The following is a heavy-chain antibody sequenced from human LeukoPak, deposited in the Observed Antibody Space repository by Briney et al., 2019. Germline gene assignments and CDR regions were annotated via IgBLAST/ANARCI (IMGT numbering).Heavy chain of an antibody. CDR3: ARAPKVFHFDY. CDR2: IYHSGST. CDR1: GYSISSGYY. J-gene: IGHJ4*02. V-gene: IGHV4-38-2*02. Sequence: SETLSLTCTVSGYSISSGYYWGWIRQPPGKGLEWIGSIYHSGSTYYNPSLKSRVTISVDTSKNQFSLKLSSVTAADTAVYYCARAPKVFHFDYWGQGTLVTVSS.